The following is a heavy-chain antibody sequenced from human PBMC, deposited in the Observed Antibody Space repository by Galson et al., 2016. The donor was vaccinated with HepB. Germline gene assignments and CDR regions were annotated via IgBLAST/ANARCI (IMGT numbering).Heavy chain of an antibody. J-gene: IGHJ3*02. CDR2: IGGRGGFKT. Sequence: SLRLSCAASGVNFNGFGFNWVRQAPGKGLEWVSAIGGRGGFKTYYANSVRGRFSTSRDNSANMVFLEMSRLRVEDTAQYFGAKRLVPAALGQGLDMWGQGTMVSVSS. CDR1: GVNFNGFG. CDR3: AKRLVPAALGQGLDM. D-gene: IGHD2-2*01. V-gene: IGHV3-23*01.